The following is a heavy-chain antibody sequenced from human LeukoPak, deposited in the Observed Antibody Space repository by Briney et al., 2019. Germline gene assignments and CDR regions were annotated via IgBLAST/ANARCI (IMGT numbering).Heavy chain of an antibody. CDR1: GWSVSTYY. CDR3: ARDIRMVGATLYLDY. CDR2: MHYSGSP. J-gene: IGHJ4*02. Sequence: SETLSLTCTVSGWSVSTYYWSWIRQTPGKGLEWIAYMHYSGSPNYNPSLKSRVTMSVDTSKNQFFLKLYSVTAADTAVYYCARDIRMVGATLYLDYWGPGALVTVSS. D-gene: IGHD1-26*01. V-gene: IGHV4-59*02.